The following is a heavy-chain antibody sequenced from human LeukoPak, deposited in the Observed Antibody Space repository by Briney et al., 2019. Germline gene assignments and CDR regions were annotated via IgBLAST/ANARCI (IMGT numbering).Heavy chain of an antibody. Sequence: PGGSLRLSCAASGFTFSTYSMNWVRQAPGRGLECVSYISSSSGTIYYADSVKGRFTISRDNAKNSLYLQINSLRAEDTAVYYCVRTKSGYFDYWGQGTLVTVSS. CDR1: GFTFSTYS. V-gene: IGHV3-48*01. CDR3: VRTKSGYFDY. CDR2: ISSSSGTI. D-gene: IGHD2-15*01. J-gene: IGHJ4*02.